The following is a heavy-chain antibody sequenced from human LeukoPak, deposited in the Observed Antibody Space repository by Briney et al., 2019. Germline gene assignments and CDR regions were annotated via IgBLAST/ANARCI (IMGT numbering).Heavy chain of an antibody. V-gene: IGHV1-46*01. CDR2: LKLYDGSI. J-gene: IGHJ4*02. CDR1: GYSFIRYH. Sequence: ASVKVSCKASGYSFIRYHIHWVRQAPGQGLEWMGVLKLYDGSISHAQKFQGRVTMTEDTSTDTAYMELSSLRSEDTAIYYCATDLTCSSTSCYVDYWGQGTLVTVSS. D-gene: IGHD2-2*01. CDR3: ATDLTCSSTSCYVDY.